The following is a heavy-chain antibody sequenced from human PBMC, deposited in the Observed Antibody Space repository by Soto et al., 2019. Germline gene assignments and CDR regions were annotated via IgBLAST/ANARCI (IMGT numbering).Heavy chain of an antibody. Sequence: EVQLLESGGGLVQPGGSLRISCAASGFTFSSYAMSWVRQAPGKGLEWVSAISGNGAGTYYADSVKGRFTISRYNSKNTLYMQMNSLRAEDTAVYYCAKQRYRYGYAHWGQGTLVTVSS. D-gene: IGHD5-18*01. CDR3: AKQRYRYGYAH. CDR1: GFTFSSYA. CDR2: ISGNGAGT. V-gene: IGHV3-23*01. J-gene: IGHJ4*02.